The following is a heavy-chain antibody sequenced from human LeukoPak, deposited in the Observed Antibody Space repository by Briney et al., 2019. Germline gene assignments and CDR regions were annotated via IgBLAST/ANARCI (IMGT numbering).Heavy chain of an antibody. CDR1: GFTFNSYP. V-gene: IGHV3-21*01. D-gene: IGHD3-22*01. CDR3: AYSRDYYDSSGYHNWFDP. CDR2: ISSSSSYI. J-gene: IGHJ5*01. Sequence: PGGSLRLSCGASGFTFNSYPMHWVRQAPGKGLEWVSSISSSSSYIYYADSVKGRFTISRDNAKNSLYLQMNSLRAEDTAVYYCAYSRDYYDSSGYHNWFDPWGQGTLVTVSS.